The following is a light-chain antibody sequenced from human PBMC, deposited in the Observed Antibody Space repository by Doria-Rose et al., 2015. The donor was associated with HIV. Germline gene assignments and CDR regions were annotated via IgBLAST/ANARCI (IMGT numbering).Light chain of an antibody. CDR3: QQYYSYPPLT. CDR2: AAS. V-gene: IGKV1-8*01. J-gene: IGKJ4*01. CDR1: QGISSY. Sequence: MTQSPSSLSASTGDRDTITCRASQGISSYLAWYQQKPGKAPKLLIYAASTLQSGVPSRFSGSGSGTDFTLTISCLQSEDFATYYCQQYYSYPPLTFGGGTKVEIK.